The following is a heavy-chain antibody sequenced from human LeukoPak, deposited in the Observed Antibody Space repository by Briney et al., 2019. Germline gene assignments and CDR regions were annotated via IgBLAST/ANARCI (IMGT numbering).Heavy chain of an antibody. D-gene: IGHD6-19*01. CDR3: ARVKGIAVARPILNWFDP. Sequence: ASVKVSRKASGYTFTSYDISWVRQAPGQGLEWMGWISAYNGNTNYAQKLQGRVTMTTDTSTSTAYMELRSLRSDDTAVYYCARVKGIAVARPILNWFDPWGQGTLVTVSS. CDR2: ISAYNGNT. J-gene: IGHJ5*02. V-gene: IGHV1-18*01. CDR1: GYTFTSYD.